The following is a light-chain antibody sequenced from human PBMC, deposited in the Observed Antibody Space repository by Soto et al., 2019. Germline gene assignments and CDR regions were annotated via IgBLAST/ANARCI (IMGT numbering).Light chain of an antibody. V-gene: IGKV3-11*01. CDR1: QRVSSY. CDR3: QQRSNWPRT. CDR2: DAS. J-gene: IGKJ2*01. Sequence: EIVLTQSPATLSLSPGERATLSCRASQRVSSYLACYQQKPGQAPRLLIYDASNRATGIPARFSGSGSGTDFTLSICIRGPADFAVYYCQQRSNWPRTFGQGTKLEMK.